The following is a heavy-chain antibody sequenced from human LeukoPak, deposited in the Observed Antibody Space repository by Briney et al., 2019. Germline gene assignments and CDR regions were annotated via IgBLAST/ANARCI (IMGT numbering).Heavy chain of an antibody. CDR1: GGSISSGSYY. J-gene: IGHJ5*02. Sequence: SETLSLTCTVSGGSISSGSYYWSWIRQPAGKGLEWIGRIYTSGSTNYNASLKSRVTISVDTSKNQFSLKLSSVTAADTAVYYCARGLASWDYYDRRGSWGQGTLVTVSS. CDR3: ARGLASWDYYDRRGS. D-gene: IGHD3-22*01. V-gene: IGHV4-61*02. CDR2: IYTSGST.